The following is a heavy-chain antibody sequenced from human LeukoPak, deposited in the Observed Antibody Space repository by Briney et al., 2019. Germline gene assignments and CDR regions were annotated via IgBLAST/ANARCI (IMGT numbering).Heavy chain of an antibody. V-gene: IGHV3-49*04. J-gene: IGHJ3*02. CDR2: IRSKAYGGTT. D-gene: IGHD3-22*01. CDR1: GFTFGDYA. CDR3: TRNTHYYDSSGYAFDI. Sequence: TGGSLRLSCTASGFTFGDYAMSWVRQAPGKGLEWVGFIRSKAYGGTTEYAASVKGRFTISRDDSKSIAYLQMNSLKTEDTAVYYCTRNTHYYDSSGYAFDIWGQGTMVTVSS.